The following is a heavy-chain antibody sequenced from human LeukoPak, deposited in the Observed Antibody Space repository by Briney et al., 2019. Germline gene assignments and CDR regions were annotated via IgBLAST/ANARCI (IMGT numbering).Heavy chain of an antibody. CDR2: IIPIFGTA. V-gene: IGHV1-69*13. CDR3: ARTVAGPGAFDI. Sequence: SVKVSCKASGGTFSSYAISWVRQAPGQGLEWMGGIIPIFGTANYAQKFQGRVTITADESTSTAYMELSSLRSEGTAVYYCARTVAGPGAFDIWGQGTMVTVSS. CDR1: GGTFSSYA. D-gene: IGHD6-19*01. J-gene: IGHJ3*02.